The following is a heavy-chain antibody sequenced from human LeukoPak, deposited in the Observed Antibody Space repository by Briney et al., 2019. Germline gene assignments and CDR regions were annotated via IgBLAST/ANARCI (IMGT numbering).Heavy chain of an antibody. Sequence: GGSLRLSCAASGFTFSSYGMHWVRQAPGKGLEWVAFIRYDGSNKYYADSVKGRFTISRDNSKNTLYLQMNSLRAEDTAVYYCASQGRCSGGSCYSFDYWGQGTLVTVSS. J-gene: IGHJ4*02. D-gene: IGHD2-15*01. CDR3: ASQGRCSGGSCYSFDY. CDR2: IRYDGSNK. V-gene: IGHV3-30*02. CDR1: GFTFSSYG.